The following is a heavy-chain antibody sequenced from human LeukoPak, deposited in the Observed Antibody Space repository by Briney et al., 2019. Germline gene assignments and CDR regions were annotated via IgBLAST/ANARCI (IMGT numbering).Heavy chain of an antibody. V-gene: IGHV1-69*13. D-gene: IGHD1-26*01. CDR2: IIPIFGTA. Sequence: SVKVSCKASGGTFSSYAISWVRQAPGQGLEWMGGIIPIFGTANYAQKFQGRVTITADESTSTAYMELGSLRSEDTAVYYCATVAIVGATFYFDYWGQGTLVTVSS. J-gene: IGHJ4*02. CDR1: GGTFSSYA. CDR3: ATVAIVGATFYFDY.